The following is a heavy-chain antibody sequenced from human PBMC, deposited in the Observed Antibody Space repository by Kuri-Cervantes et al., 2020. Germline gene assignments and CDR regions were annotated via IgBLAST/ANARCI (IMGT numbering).Heavy chain of an antibody. CDR1: GFTFSSYA. D-gene: IGHD1-26*01. CDR2: ISGSGGST. J-gene: IGHJ4*02. V-gene: IGHV3-23*01. Sequence: GESLKISCAASGFTFSSYAMSWVRQAPGKGLEWVSAISGSGGSTYYADSVKGRFTISRDNSKNTLYLQMNSPRAEDTAVYYCATGVGATGYWGQGTLVTVSS. CDR3: ATGVGATGY.